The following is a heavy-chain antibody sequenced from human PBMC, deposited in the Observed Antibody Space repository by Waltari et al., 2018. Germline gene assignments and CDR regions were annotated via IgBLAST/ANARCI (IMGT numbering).Heavy chain of an antibody. J-gene: IGHJ4*02. CDR2: ISSSSSYN. D-gene: IGHD6-13*01. CDR1: GFTFSSYS. CDR3: ARDIGSSWYSPLDY. V-gene: IGHV3-21*04. Sequence: EVQLVESGGGLVKPGGSLRLSCAASGFTFSSYSMNWVRQAPGKGLEWVSSISSSSSYNYYADSVKGRFTISGDNAKNSLYLQMNSLRAADTAVYYCARDIGSSWYSPLDYWGQGTLVTVSS.